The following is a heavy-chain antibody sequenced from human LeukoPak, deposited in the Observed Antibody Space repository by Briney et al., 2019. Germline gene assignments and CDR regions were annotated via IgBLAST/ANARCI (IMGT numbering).Heavy chain of an antibody. CDR2: IYHGGST. D-gene: IGHD3-22*01. CDR3: ARAAYYYDSSGYLQPHSFDY. CDR1: GGSVSSGAYS. V-gene: IGHV4-30-2*01. Sequence: SETMSLTCAVSGGSVSSGAYSWSWIRQPPGKGLEWIGYIYHGGSTYYNPSLKSRVTISVDRSKNQFSLKLSSVTAADTAVYYCARAAYYYDSSGYLQPHSFDYWGQGTLVTVSS. J-gene: IGHJ4*02.